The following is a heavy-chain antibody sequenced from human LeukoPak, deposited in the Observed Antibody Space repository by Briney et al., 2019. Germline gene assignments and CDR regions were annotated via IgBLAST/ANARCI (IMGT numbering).Heavy chain of an antibody. Sequence: GGSLRLSCAASGFTFSTYAMSWVRQAPGMGLEWVSSISASAGTTYYADSVKGRFTISRDNSRNTLSLQMNSLRAEDTAVYYCAKDDHGGSGWRDYYDFWGKGTLVAVSS. CDR2: ISASAGTT. D-gene: IGHD6-19*01. V-gene: IGHV3-23*01. J-gene: IGHJ4*02. CDR3: AKDDHGGSGWRDYYDF. CDR1: GFTFSTYA.